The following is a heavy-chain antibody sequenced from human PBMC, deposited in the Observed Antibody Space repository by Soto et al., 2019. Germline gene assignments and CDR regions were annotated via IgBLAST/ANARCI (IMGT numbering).Heavy chain of an antibody. D-gene: IGHD6-6*01. CDR3: ATVIWADSTSSNFYSYSGMDV. CDR2: ISNDGSNK. Sequence: GGSLRLSCAASGFSFSTYGMHWVRQAPGKGLEWMAVISNDGSNKYYADSVKGRFTISRDNSKDTLFLQMNSLRGEDTAIDYCATVIWADSTSSNFYSYSGMDVWGQGTTVTVSS. J-gene: IGHJ6*02. V-gene: IGHV3-30*03. CDR1: GFSFSTYG.